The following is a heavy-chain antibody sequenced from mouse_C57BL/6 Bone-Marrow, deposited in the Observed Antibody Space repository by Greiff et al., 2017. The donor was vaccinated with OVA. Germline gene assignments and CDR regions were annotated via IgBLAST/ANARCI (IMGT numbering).Heavy chain of an antibody. CDR3: ARSRSNDAMDY. V-gene: IGHV1-82*01. Sequence: QVQLKQSGPELVKPGASVKISCKASGYAFSSSWMNWVKQRPGKGLEWIGRIYPGDGDTNYNGKFKGKATLTADKSSSTAYMQLSSLTSEDSAVYFCARSRSNDAMDYWGQGTSVTVSS. CDR2: IYPGDGDT. D-gene: IGHD2-5*01. CDR1: GYAFSSSW. J-gene: IGHJ4*01.